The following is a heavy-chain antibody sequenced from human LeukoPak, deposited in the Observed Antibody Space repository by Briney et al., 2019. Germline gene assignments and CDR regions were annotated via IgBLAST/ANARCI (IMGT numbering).Heavy chain of an antibody. D-gene: IGHD2-15*01. CDR1: GGSISSSSYY. CDR2: IYYSGST. V-gene: IGHV4-39*01. Sequence: PSETLSLTCTVSGGSISSSSYYWGWTRQPPGKGLEWIGSIYYSGSTYYNPSLKSRVTISVDTSKNQFSLKLSSVTAADTAVYYCARKYCSGGSCYCFDYWGQGTLVTVSS. CDR3: ARKYCSGGSCYCFDY. J-gene: IGHJ4*02.